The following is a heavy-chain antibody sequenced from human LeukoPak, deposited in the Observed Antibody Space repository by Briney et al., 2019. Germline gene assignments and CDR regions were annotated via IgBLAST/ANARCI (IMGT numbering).Heavy chain of an antibody. V-gene: IGHV1-18*01. J-gene: IGHJ4*02. CDR3: ARAGIGYCSSTSCYEFDY. D-gene: IGHD2-2*01. Sequence: GASVKVSCKASGYTFTSYAISWVRQAPGQGLEWMGWISTYNGNTNYAQKLKGRVTMTTDTSTSTAYMELRSLRSDDTAVYYCARAGIGYCSSTSCYEFDYWGQGTLVTVSS. CDR1: GYTFTSYA. CDR2: ISTYNGNT.